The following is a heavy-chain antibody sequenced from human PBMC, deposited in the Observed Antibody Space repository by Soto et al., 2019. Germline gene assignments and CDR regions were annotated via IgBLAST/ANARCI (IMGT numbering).Heavy chain of an antibody. J-gene: IGHJ5*02. CDR2: ISYDGSNK. Sequence: QVQLVESGGGVVQPGRSLRLSCAASGFTFSSYAMHWVRQAPGKGLEWVAVISYDGSNKYYADSVKGRFTISRDNSKNTLYLQMNSLRAEDTAVYYCARGGSYYGSGTNGNWFDPWGQGTLVTVSS. CDR3: ARGGSYYGSGTNGNWFDP. CDR1: GFTFSSYA. D-gene: IGHD3-10*01. V-gene: IGHV3-30-3*01.